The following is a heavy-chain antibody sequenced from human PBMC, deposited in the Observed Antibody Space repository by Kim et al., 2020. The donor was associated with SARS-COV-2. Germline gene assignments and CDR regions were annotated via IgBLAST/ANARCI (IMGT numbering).Heavy chain of an antibody. Sequence: SETLSLTCAVYGGSFSGYYWSWIRQPPGKGLEWIGEINHSGSTNYNPSLQSRVTISVDTSKNQFSLKLSSVTAADTVVYYCARGPYDFWSGYYPPSQYYYYGMDVWGQGTTVTVSS. V-gene: IGHV4-34*01. CDR1: GGSFSGYY. CDR2: INHSGST. CDR3: ARGPYDFWSGYYPPSQYYYYGMDV. J-gene: IGHJ6*01. D-gene: IGHD3-3*01.